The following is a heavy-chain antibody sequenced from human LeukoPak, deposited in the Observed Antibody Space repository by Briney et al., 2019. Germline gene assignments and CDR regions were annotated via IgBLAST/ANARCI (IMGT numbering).Heavy chain of an antibody. V-gene: IGHV4-59*08. J-gene: IGHJ3*02. CDR2: INYSGSP. Sequence: SETLSLTCTVSGRSISSYYWSWIRQPPGKGLEWIGYINYSGSPKYNPSLKSRVTISVDTSKNQFSLKLSSVTAADTAVYHCARKNEGLDIWGQGTMVTVCS. CDR1: GRSISSYY. CDR3: ARKNEGLDI.